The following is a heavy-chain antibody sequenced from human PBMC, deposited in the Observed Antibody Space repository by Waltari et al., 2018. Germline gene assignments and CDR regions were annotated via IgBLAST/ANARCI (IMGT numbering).Heavy chain of an antibody. J-gene: IGHJ6*03. CDR2: IYTSGST. Sequence: QVQLQESGPGLVKPSETLSLTCTVSGGSISSYYWSWIRQPAGKGLEWIGRIYTSGSTNYHPSPKRRDTMSVDTSKNQFSLKLSSVTAADTDVYYCARAPPPGRYYYYYMDVWGKGTTVTISS. CDR3: ARAPPPGRYYYYYMDV. V-gene: IGHV4-4*07. CDR1: GGSISSYY.